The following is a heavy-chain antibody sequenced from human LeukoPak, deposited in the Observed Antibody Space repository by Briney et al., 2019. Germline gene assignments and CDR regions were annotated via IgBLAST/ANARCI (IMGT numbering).Heavy chain of an antibody. D-gene: IGHD3-22*01. J-gene: IGHJ3*02. Sequence: ASVKVSCKASGNTFTSYDINWVRQATGQGLEWMGWMNPNSGNTGYAQKFQGRVTMTRNTSISTAYMELSSLRSADTAVYYCARVRYDSSGYYYSYAFDIWGQGTMVTVSS. CDR3: ARVRYDSSGYYYSYAFDI. V-gene: IGHV1-8*01. CDR2: MNPNSGNT. CDR1: GNTFTSYD.